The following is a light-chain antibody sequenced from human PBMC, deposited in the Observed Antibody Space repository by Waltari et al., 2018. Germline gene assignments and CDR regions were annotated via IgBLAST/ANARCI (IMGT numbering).Light chain of an antibody. Sequence: QSVLTQPPSASGTPGQRVTISCSGSSSNIGSNTVNWYQQLPGTAPKLLIYSNKQLRGGGEERGEGEKEGKEEERERRGVQSEDEADYYCAAWDDSLNGRVFGGGTKLTVL. V-gene: IGLV1-44*01. J-gene: IGLJ3*02. CDR1: SSNIGSNT. CDR2: SNK. CDR3: AAWDDSLNGRV.